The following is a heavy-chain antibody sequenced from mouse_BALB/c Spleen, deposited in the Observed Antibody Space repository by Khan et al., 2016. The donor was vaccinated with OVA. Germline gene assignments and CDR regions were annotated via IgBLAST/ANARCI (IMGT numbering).Heavy chain of an antibody. Sequence: QIQLVQSGPELKKPGETVKISCKASGYTFTNYGMNWVKQAPGKGLKWMGWINTYTGEPTYADDFTGRFAFSLETAASTAYLQINNLKNEDTATYFCARVGYSGTMDYWGQGTSGTVSS. V-gene: IGHV9-3-1*01. D-gene: IGHD2-14*01. CDR2: INTYTGEP. J-gene: IGHJ4*01. CDR1: GYTFTNYG. CDR3: ARVGYSGTMDY.